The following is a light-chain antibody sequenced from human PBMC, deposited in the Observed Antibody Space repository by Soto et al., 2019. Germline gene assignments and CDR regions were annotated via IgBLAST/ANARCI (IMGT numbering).Light chain of an antibody. CDR1: QSLVHRDGNTY. J-gene: IGKJ1*01. Sequence: DIVMTQSPLSLPVTLGQPASISCKSSQSLVHRDGNTYLNWFHQRPGQSPRRLIYNVFNRDSGVPDRFRGSGSGTDFTLQISRVEAEDVGIYYCMQGTLWPWTFGPGTKVEIK. CDR2: NVF. V-gene: IGKV2-30*02. CDR3: MQGTLWPWT.